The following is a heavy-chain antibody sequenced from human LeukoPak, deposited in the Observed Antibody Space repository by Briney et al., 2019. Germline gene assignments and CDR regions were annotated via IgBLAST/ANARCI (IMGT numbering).Heavy chain of an antibody. V-gene: IGHV1-2*06. CDR3: VRSRLDGYDSGGYLYYFDY. D-gene: IGHD3-22*01. CDR2: INPNADIT. J-gene: IGHJ4*02. Sequence: ASVKVSCKASGYTFTGYCVHWVRRAPGQGLEWIGRINPNADITTYAQKFQGRVTVTRDTSINTAYMELSSLRSGDTAVYYCVRSRLDGYDSGGYLYYFDYWGQGTLVTVSS. CDR1: GYTFTGYC.